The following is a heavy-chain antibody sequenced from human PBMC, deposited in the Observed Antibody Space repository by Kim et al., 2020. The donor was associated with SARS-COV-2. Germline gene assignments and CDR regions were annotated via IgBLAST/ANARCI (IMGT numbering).Heavy chain of an antibody. Sequence: IYYADSVKGRFTISRDNAKNSLYLQMNSLRAEDTAVYYCASQTAYGDYDYWGQGTLVTVSS. D-gene: IGHD4-17*01. J-gene: IGHJ4*02. CDR2: I. V-gene: IGHV3-21*01. CDR3: ASQTAYGDYDY.